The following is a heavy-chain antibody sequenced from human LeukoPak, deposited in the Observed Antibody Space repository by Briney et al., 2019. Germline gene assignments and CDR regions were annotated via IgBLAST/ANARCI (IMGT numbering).Heavy chain of an antibody. V-gene: IGHV1-18*01. D-gene: IGHD6-19*01. CDR3: ARGSGQWLVSAGVY. Sequence: GASVKVSCKASGYTFASYDISWVRQAPGQGLEWMGWISGYNGNTNYAQNLQGRVTMTTDTSASTAYMELSSLRSEDTAVYYCARGSGQWLVSAGVYWGQGTLVTVSS. CDR2: ISGYNGNT. J-gene: IGHJ4*02. CDR1: GYTFASYD.